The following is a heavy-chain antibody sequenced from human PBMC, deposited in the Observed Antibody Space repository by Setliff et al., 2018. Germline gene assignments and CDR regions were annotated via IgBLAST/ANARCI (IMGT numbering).Heavy chain of an antibody. CDR2: SNVGNDNT. CDR1: GYTFTNYA. CDR3: ARDGGGYYDSRTFDY. D-gene: IGHD3-22*01. V-gene: IGHV1-3*01. Sequence: ASVKVSCKASGYTFTNYAMRWVRQAPGQRLEWMGWSNVGNDNTKYSQKFQGRVTITRDTSASTVYMELSSLRSEDTAMYYCARDGGGYYDSRTFDYWGQGTLVTVSS. J-gene: IGHJ4*02.